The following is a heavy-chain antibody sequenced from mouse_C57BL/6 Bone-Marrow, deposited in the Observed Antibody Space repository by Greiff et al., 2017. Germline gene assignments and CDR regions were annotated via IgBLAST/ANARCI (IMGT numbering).Heavy chain of an antibody. CDR2: ISSGGSYT. V-gene: IGHV5-6*01. Sequence: EVKLQESGGDLVKPGGSLKLSCAASGFTFSSYGMSWVRQTPDKRLEWVATISSGGSYTYYPDSVKGRFTISRANAKNTLYRQMSSLKSEDTAMYYCASPASETAMDYWGQGTSVTVSS. J-gene: IGHJ4*01. D-gene: IGHD3-2*02. CDR1: GFTFSSYG. CDR3: ASPASETAMDY.